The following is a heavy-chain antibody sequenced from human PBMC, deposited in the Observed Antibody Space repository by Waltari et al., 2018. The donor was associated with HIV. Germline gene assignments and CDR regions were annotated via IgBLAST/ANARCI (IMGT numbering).Heavy chain of an antibody. V-gene: IGHV4-38-2*01. D-gene: IGHD4-17*01. CDR1: GYSISSGYY. Sequence: QVQLQESGPGLVKPSETLSLTCAVSGYSISSGYYWGWFRQPPGKGREWIGSIYRRGTTYYNSSLKSRVSVSVDTSKNQFSLKLSSVTAADTAVYYCARVYSDTDWYFDLWGRGTQVTVSS. CDR2: IYRRGTT. CDR3: ARVYSDTDWYFDL. J-gene: IGHJ2*01.